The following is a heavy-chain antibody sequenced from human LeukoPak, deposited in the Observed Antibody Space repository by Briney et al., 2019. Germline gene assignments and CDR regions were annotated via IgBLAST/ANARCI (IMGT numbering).Heavy chain of an antibody. Sequence: GGSLRLSCAASGFTFSDYNMRWIRQAPGKGLEWVSSISRSGSTKYYADSVKGRFTISRDNAKNSLFLQMNSLRAGDTAVYYCARVLRYCSGGNCYSGGLGYMDVWGKGTTVTISS. V-gene: IGHV3-11*01. D-gene: IGHD2-15*01. J-gene: IGHJ6*03. CDR1: GFTFSDYN. CDR2: ISRSGSTK. CDR3: ARVLRYCSGGNCYSGGLGYMDV.